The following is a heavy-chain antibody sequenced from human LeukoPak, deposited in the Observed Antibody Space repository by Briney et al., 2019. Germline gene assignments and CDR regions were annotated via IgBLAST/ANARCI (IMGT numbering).Heavy chain of an antibody. J-gene: IGHJ4*02. D-gene: IGHD6-13*01. V-gene: IGHV3-13*01. Sequence: GGSLRLSCAASEFTFSSYDMHWVRQATGKGLEWVSTIDTAGNAWYPDSVKGRFTISRENAKNSLNLQMNSLRVGDTAVYYCARAKMPGIQTAGRVNYFNSWGQGTLVTVSA. CDR3: ARAKMPGIQTAGRVNYFNS. CDR2: IDTAGNA. CDR1: EFTFSSYD.